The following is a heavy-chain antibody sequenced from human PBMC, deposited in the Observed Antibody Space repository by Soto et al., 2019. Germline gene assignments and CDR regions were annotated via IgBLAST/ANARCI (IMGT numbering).Heavy chain of an antibody. V-gene: IGHV3-23*01. Sequence: APGKGLERVSGINDNGEVIYYADSVKGRFTLSRDSAKNTMYLQMNSLTVDDSAVYYCAKGGLRCRLGPWGRGIQVNGSS. D-gene: IGHD4-17*01. CDR3: AKGGLRCRLGP. CDR2: INDNGEVI. J-gene: IGHJ5*02.